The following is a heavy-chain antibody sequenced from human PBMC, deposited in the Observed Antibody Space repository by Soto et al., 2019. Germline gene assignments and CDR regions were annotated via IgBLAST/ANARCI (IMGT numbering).Heavy chain of an antibody. D-gene: IGHD4-17*01. Sequence: PSETLSLTCTVSGGSISSYYWSWIRQPPGKGLEWIGYIYNSGSTNYNPSLKSRVTISVDTSKNQFSLKLRSVTAADTAVYYCARVRRAYSDNNWFDSWGQGTQVTVSS. CDR1: GGSISSYY. J-gene: IGHJ5*01. CDR3: ARVRRAYSDNNWFDS. CDR2: IYNSGST. V-gene: IGHV4-59*01.